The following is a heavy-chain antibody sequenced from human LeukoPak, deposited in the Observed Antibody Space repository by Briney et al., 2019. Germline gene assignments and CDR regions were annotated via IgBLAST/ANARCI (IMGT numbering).Heavy chain of an antibody. V-gene: IGHV3-23*01. Sequence: PGGSLRLSCEASGFTFSIYAMSWVRQAPGKGLEWVSAINSGGITYYADSVKGRFTISRDDSKNTLYLQMNSLRAEDTAVYYCAEGYCTTSSCYAAKNFDYWGQGTLVTVSS. CDR3: AEGYCTTSSCYAAKNFDY. J-gene: IGHJ4*02. D-gene: IGHD2-2*01. CDR1: GFTFSIYA. CDR2: INSGGIT.